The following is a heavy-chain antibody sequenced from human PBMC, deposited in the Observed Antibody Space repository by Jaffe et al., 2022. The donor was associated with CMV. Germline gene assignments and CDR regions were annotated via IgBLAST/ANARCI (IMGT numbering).Heavy chain of an antibody. V-gene: IGHV3-21*02. J-gene: IGHJ6*02. CDR2: ISGSGSSI. Sequence: EVQLVESGGGLVKPGGSLRLSCAASGFTFSTYTMNWVRQAPGKGLEWVSSISGSGSSIYYADSVKGRFTISRDNAKNSLYLQMNSLRADDTAVYYCARPSLADVYYYYYGMDVWGQGTTVTVSS. CDR1: GFTFSTYT. CDR3: ARPSLADVYYYYYGMDV.